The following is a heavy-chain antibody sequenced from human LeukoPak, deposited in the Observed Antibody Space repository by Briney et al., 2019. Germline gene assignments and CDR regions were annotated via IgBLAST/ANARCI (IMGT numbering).Heavy chain of an antibody. CDR1: GGSFSGYY. CDR2: INHSGST. Sequence: SETLSLTCAVYGGSFSGYYWSWIRQPPGKGLEWIGEINHSGSTNYNPSLKSRVTISVDTSKNQFSLKLSSVTAADTAVYYCARGKPFIVVVVAATRQYYFDYWGQGTLVTVAS. J-gene: IGHJ4*02. CDR3: ARGKPFIVVVVAATRQYYFDY. D-gene: IGHD2-15*01. V-gene: IGHV4-34*01.